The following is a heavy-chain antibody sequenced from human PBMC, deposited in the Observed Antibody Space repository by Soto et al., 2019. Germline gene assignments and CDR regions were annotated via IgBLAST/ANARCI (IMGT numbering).Heavy chain of an antibody. CDR3: ARGVLH. V-gene: IGHV4-31*03. J-gene: IGHJ4*02. D-gene: IGHD3-16*01. CDR2: IYYSGST. Sequence: QVQLQESGPGLVKPSQTLSLTCTVSGGSISSGGYYWSWIRQHPGKGLEWIGSIYYSGSTYYSPTLTSRVTTSVDTSKNQFSLNLSSVTAAVTAVYYCARGVLHWGQGTLVTVSS. CDR1: GGSISSGGYY.